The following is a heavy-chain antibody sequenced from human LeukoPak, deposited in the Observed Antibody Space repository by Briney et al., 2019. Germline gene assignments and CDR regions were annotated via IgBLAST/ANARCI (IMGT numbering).Heavy chain of an antibody. J-gene: IGHJ3*02. CDR2: ISGSGGST. CDR1: GFTFSSYA. CDR3: ASPRFPYVVVAFDI. V-gene: IGHV3-23*01. D-gene: IGHD3-16*01. Sequence: PGGSLRLSCAASGFTFSSYAMSWVRQAPGKGLEWVSAISGSGGSTYHADSVKGRFTISRDNSKNTLYLQMNSLRAEDTAVYYCASPRFPYVVVAFDIWGQGTMVTVSS.